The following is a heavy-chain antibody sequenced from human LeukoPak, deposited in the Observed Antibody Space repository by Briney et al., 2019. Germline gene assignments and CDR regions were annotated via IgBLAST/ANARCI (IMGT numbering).Heavy chain of an antibody. D-gene: IGHD3-3*01. Sequence: SVKVSRKASGGTFSSYAISWVRQAPGQGLEWMGRIIPILGIANYAQKFQGRVTITADKSTSTAYMELSSLRSEDTAVYYCARDVLRSYYDFWSGPTYFDYWGQGTLVTVSS. CDR1: GGTFSSYA. CDR3: ARDVLRSYYDFWSGPTYFDY. V-gene: IGHV1-69*04. J-gene: IGHJ4*02. CDR2: IIPILGIA.